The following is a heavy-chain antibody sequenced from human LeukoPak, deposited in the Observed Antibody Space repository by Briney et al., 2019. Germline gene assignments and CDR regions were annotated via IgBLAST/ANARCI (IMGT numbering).Heavy chain of an antibody. V-gene: IGHV4-38-2*02. CDR2: IYHSGST. CDR1: GYSISSGYY. D-gene: IGHD3-22*01. Sequence: PSETLSLTCTVSGYSISSGYYWGWIRQPPGKGLEWIGSIYHSGSTYYNPSLKSRVTISVDTSKNQFSLKLSSVTAADTAVYYCARVSGSGYYYQESAFDIWGQGTMVTVSS. CDR3: ARVSGSGYYYQESAFDI. J-gene: IGHJ3*02.